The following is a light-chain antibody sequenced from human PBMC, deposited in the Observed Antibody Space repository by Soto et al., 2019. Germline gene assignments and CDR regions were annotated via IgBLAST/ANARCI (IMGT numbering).Light chain of an antibody. CDR3: GSWDSSLSAYV. Sequence: QSVLTQPPTVSAAPGQKVTISCSGSSSNIGGKSVCWYQQLAGTAHNLLIYDDDKPPSGMPDRLSGSKSGTSATLGITGFQTGDEADYYCGSWDSSLSAYVFGTGTKVTVL. CDR1: SSNIGGKS. V-gene: IGLV1-51*01. J-gene: IGLJ1*01. CDR2: DDD.